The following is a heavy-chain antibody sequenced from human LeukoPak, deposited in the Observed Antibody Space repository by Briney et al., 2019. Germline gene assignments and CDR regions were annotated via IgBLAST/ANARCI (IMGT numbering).Heavy chain of an antibody. CDR1: GFTFSSYA. J-gene: IGHJ3*02. Sequence: GGSLRLSCSASGFTFSSYAMHWVRQAPGKGLEYVSAISSNGGSTYYADSVKGRFTISRDNSKNTLYLQMSSLRAEDTAVYYCVRGRGGSGSYLGIWGQGTMVSVSS. D-gene: IGHD3-10*01. CDR3: VRGRGGSGSYLGI. CDR2: ISSNGGST. V-gene: IGHV3-64D*06.